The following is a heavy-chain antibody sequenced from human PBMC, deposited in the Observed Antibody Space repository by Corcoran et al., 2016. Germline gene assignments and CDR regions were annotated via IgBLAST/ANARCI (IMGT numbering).Heavy chain of an antibody. CDR2: ISYDGSNK. CDR3: AKGRLRWGELSGRDVFEI. CDR1: GFTFSNYG. V-gene: IGHV3-30*18. J-gene: IGHJ3*02. Sequence: QVQLVESGGGVVQPGRSLRLSCAASGFTFSNYGMHWVRQAPGKGLEWVTVISYDGSNKYSADSVKGRFTISRDNSKNTLYLQMNSLRAEDTAVYYCAKGRLRWGELSGRDVFEIWGQGTMVTVSS. D-gene: IGHD3-16*02.